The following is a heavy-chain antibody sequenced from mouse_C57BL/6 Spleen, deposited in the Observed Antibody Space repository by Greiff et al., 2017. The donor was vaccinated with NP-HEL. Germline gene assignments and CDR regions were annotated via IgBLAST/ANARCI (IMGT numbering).Heavy chain of an antibody. D-gene: IGHD2-2*01. J-gene: IGHJ4*01. CDR3: AREGTMVTTADY. Sequence: QVQLQQPGTELVKPGASGYTFTSYWMHWVKQRPGQGLEWIGNINPSNGGTNYNEKFKSKATLTVDKSSSTAYMQLSSLTSEDSAVYYCAREGTMVTTADYWGQGTSVTVSS. CDR1: GYTFTSYW. CDR2: INPSNGGT. V-gene: IGHV1-53*01.